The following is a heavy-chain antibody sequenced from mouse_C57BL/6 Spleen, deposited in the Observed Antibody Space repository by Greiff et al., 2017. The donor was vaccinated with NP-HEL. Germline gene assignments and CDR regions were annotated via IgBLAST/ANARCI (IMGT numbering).Heavy chain of an antibody. J-gene: IGHJ4*01. V-gene: IGHV1-18*01. CDR1: GYTFTDYN. D-gene: IGHD2-4*01. Sequence: VQLQQSGPELVKPGASVKIPCKASGYTFTDYNMDWVKQSHGKSLEWIGDINPNNGGTIYNQKFKGKATLTVDKSSSTAYMELRSLTSEDTAVYYCARSDYDFYAMDYWGQGTSVTVSS. CDR3: ARSDYDFYAMDY. CDR2: INPNNGGT.